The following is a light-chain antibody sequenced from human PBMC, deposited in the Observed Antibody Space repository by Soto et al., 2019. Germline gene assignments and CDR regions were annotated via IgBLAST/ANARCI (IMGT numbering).Light chain of an antibody. Sequence: VLTQPPSVSGAPGQRVTISCTGSSSNIGAGYDVHWYQQLPGTAPKLLIYANTNRPSGVPGRFSGSKSGTSASLAITGLQAEDEADYYCQSYDSSLSGYVFGTGTRSPS. J-gene: IGLJ1*01. V-gene: IGLV1-40*01. CDR1: SSNIGAGYD. CDR2: ANT. CDR3: QSYDSSLSGYV.